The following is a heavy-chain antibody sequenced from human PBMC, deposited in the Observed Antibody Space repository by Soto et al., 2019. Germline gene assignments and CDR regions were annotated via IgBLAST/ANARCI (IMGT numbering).Heavy chain of an antibody. CDR3: VRDRRRGGDGFVSRDGMEV. V-gene: IGHV1-69*01. CDR1: GGTFSSYA. CDR2: VIPIFGTA. J-gene: IGHJ6*02. Sequence: QVQLVQSGAEVKKPGSSVKVSCKASGGTFSSYAISWVRQAPGQGLEWMGGVIPIFGTANYAQKFQGRVTITADEHTSTAYTEQSSLRSEETAVYYCVRDRRRGGDGFVSRDGMEVWGQGTTVTVCS. D-gene: IGHD3-10*01.